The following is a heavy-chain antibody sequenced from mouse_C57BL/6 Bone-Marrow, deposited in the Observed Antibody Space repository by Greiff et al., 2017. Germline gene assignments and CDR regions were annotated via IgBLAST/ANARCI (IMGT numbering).Heavy chain of an antibody. Sequence: QVQLQQSGAELMKPGASVKLSCKATGYTFTGYWIEWVKQRPGHGLEWIGEILPGSGSTNYNEKFKGKATFTADTSSNTAYMQLSSLTTEDSAIYYCASLITTVVAPYYFDYWGQGTTLTVSS. J-gene: IGHJ2*01. V-gene: IGHV1-9*01. CDR2: ILPGSGST. CDR3: ASLITTVVAPYYFDY. CDR1: GYTFTGYW. D-gene: IGHD1-1*01.